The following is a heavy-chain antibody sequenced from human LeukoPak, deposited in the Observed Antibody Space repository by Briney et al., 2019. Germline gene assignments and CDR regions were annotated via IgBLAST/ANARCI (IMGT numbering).Heavy chain of an antibody. J-gene: IGHJ5*02. CDR1: GYSISTNYY. CDR2: IYHSGSA. D-gene: IGHD3-10*01. Sequence: SETLSLTCTVSGYSISTNYYWGWIRQPPGKGLEWIGSIYHSGSAYYNPSLKSRVTISVDTSKNQFSLRLSSVTAADTAVYYCARARHVNTMVRGAPRNWFDPWGQGTLVTVSS. V-gene: IGHV4-38-2*02. CDR3: ARARHVNTMVRGAPRNWFDP.